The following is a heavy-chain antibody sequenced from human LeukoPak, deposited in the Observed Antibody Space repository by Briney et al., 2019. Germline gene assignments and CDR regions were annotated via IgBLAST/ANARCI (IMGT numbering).Heavy chain of an antibody. Sequence: SETLSLTCAVFGGSFSGYYWNWLRQPPGKVLEWIGQINPSRNTNYNPSLKSRVTISVDTSKKQFSLKLSSVTAADTAVYYCARVVRYYYDSSGYYNWFDPWGQGTLVTVSS. CDR2: INPSRNT. CDR1: GGSFSGYY. CDR3: ARVVRYYYDSSGYYNWFDP. D-gene: IGHD3-22*01. J-gene: IGHJ5*02. V-gene: IGHV4-34*01.